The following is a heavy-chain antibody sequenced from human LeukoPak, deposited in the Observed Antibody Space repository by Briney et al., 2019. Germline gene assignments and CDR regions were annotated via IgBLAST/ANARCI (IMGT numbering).Heavy chain of an antibody. CDR1: GFTVSSNY. CDR3: ARESRIRPPTYYDILTGYYFDY. V-gene: IGHV3-66*01. Sequence: GGSLRLSCAASGFTVSSNYMSWVRQAPGKGLEWVSVIYSGGSTYYADSVKGRFTISRDNSKNTLYLQMNSLRAEDTAVYYCARESRIRPPTYYDILTGYYFDYWGQGTLVTVSS. J-gene: IGHJ4*02. D-gene: IGHD3-9*01. CDR2: IYSGGST.